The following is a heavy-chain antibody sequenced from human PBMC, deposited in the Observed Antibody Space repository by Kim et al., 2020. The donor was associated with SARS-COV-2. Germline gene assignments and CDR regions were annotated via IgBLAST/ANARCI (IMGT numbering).Heavy chain of an antibody. CDR2: IIPFLPLT. J-gene: IGHJ6*02. CDR1: RCTFSSYA. V-gene: IGHV1-69*10. CDR3: ARQSSSNGDCHSRRDLFDHGMHL. Sequence: SVKVSCKASRCTFSSYAITWVRQAPGQGLEWIGGIIPFLPLTNYGQKFQGRITITADESASTAYMHLSNLKSEDTAIYYCARQSSSNGDCHSRRDLFDHGMHLWGRGTTVTVS. D-gene: IGHD2-21*02.